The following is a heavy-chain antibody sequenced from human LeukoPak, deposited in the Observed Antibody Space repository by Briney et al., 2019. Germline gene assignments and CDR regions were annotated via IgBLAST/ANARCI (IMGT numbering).Heavy chain of an antibody. Sequence: PRASVKVSCKVSGYNLTELSIHWVRQAPGKGLEWMGGFDPEDGETIYAQKFQGRVTMTEDTSTDTPYMELSSLRPEDTAVYYCATDRYTYDHYYFDYWGQGTLVTVSS. D-gene: IGHD5-18*01. CDR1: GYNLTELS. V-gene: IGHV1-24*01. CDR3: ATDRYTYDHYYFDY. J-gene: IGHJ4*02. CDR2: FDPEDGET.